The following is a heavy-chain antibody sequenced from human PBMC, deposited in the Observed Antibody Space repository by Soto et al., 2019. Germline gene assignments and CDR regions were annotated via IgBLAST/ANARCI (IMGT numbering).Heavy chain of an antibody. CDR3: AREWVYDSSKKLDY. V-gene: IGHV1-69*12. J-gene: IGHJ4*02. D-gene: IGHD3-22*01. CDR1: GGTFSSYA. Sequence: QVQLVQSGAEVKKPGSSVKVSCKASGGTFSSYAISWVRQAPGQGLEWMGGIIPIFGTANYAQKFQGRVTITADESTSTAYMKLSSLRSEDTAVYYCAREWVYDSSKKLDYWGQGTLVTVSS. CDR2: IIPIFGTA.